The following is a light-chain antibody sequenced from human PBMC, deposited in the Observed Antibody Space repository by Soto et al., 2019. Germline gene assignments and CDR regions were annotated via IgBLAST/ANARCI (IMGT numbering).Light chain of an antibody. Sequence: DIQMTQSPSSLSASVGDRVTITCRASQSISSYLNWYQQKPGKAPKILLYAASSLQSGVPSRFSGSGPGTDFTLTISSLQPEDFATYYCQQSYSTLWTFGQGTKVEIK. CDR2: AAS. V-gene: IGKV1-39*01. CDR1: QSISSY. J-gene: IGKJ1*01. CDR3: QQSYSTLWT.